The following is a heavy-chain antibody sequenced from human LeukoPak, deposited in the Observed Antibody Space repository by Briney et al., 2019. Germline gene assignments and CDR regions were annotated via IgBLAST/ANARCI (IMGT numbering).Heavy chain of an antibody. CDR3: ARENGDIVAPYDYYYFDI. Sequence: ASVKVSCKASGYTFTGYYMHWVGQAPGPGLEWMGWINPNSGGTNYAKKFQGRFAMTRDTTISTDDMELSRLRTDDTAVYYCARENGDIVAPYDYYYFDIWGKGTMVTISS. V-gene: IGHV1-2*02. D-gene: IGHD5-12*01. J-gene: IGHJ6*03. CDR1: GYTFTGYY. CDR2: INPNSGGT.